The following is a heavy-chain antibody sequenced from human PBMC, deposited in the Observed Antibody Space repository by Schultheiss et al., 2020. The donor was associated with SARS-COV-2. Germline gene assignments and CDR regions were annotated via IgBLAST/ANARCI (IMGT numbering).Heavy chain of an antibody. CDR3: ARDKDGDLDY. J-gene: IGHJ4*02. V-gene: IGHV4-59*12. CDR2: IYYSGST. Sequence: SQTLSLTCTVSGGSISSYYWSWIRQPPGKGLEWIGYIYYSGSTYYNPSLKSRVTISVDTSKNQFSLKLSSVTAADTAVYYCARDKDGDLDYWGQGTLVTVSS. D-gene: IGHD4-17*01. CDR1: GGSISSYY.